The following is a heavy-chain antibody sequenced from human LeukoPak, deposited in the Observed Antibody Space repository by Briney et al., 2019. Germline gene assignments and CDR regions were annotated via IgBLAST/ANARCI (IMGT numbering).Heavy chain of an antibody. CDR3: ARTQGGSYYGYFDY. J-gene: IGHJ4*02. D-gene: IGHD1-26*01. CDR2: ISGSGGST. CDR1: GFTFSSCA. V-gene: IGHV3-23*01. Sequence: GGSLRLSCAASGFTFSSCAMSWVRQAPGKGLEWVSGISGSGGSTYYPDSVKGRFTISRDNSKNTLYLQMNSLRAEDTAVYYCARTQGGSYYGYFDYWGQGTLVTVSS.